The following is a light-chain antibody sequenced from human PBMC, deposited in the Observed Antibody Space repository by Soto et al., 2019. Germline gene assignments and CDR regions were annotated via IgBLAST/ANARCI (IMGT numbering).Light chain of an antibody. J-gene: IGKJ3*01. CDR2: AAS. CDR1: QGIRNY. Sequence: DIQMTQSPTSLSASVGDRVTITCRASQGIRNYLAWYQQIPGKAPKLLIYAASTLQSGVPSRFIGSGSGTDFALTINGLQPEDASTYSCQQDSSVPVFGPGTKVDIK. V-gene: IGKV1-27*01. CDR3: QQDSSVPV.